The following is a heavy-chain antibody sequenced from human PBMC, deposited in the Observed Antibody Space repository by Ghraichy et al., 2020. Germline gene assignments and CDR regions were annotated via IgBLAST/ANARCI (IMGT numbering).Heavy chain of an antibody. CDR2: ISGSGGST. J-gene: IGHJ3*02. Sequence: GGSLRLSCAASGFIFSTYAMSWVRQAPGTGLEWVSVISGSGGSTYYADSVKGRFTISRDNSKNTLDLQMNSLRAEDTAVYYCVKDRRDGYNARAFDIWGQGTMVTVSS. V-gene: IGHV3-23*01. D-gene: IGHD5-24*01. CDR1: GFIFSTYA. CDR3: VKDRRDGYNARAFDI.